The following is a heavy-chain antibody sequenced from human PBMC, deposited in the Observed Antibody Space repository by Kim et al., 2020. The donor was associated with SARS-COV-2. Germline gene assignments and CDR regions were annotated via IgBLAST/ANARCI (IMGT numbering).Heavy chain of an antibody. CDR3: ASQTAMVTGY. Sequence: SAYCASPERGRFTISRDNSKNTLYLQRNSLRAEDTAVYYCASQTAMVTGYWGQGTLVTVSS. D-gene: IGHD5-18*01. CDR2: SA. J-gene: IGHJ4*02. V-gene: IGHV3-23*01.